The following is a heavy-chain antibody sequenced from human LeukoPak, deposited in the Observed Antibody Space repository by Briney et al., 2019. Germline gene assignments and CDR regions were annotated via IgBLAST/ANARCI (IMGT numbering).Heavy chain of an antibody. CDR2: IIPILGIA. Sequence: SVKVSCKASGGTFSSYTISWVRQAPGQGLEWMGRIIPILGIANYAQKFQGRVTITADKSTSTAYMELSSLRSEDTAVYYCARDFLGARYYDFWSGSLYYWGQGTLVTVSS. CDR1: GGTFSSYT. V-gene: IGHV1-69*04. D-gene: IGHD3-3*01. CDR3: ARDFLGARYYDFWSGSLYY. J-gene: IGHJ4*02.